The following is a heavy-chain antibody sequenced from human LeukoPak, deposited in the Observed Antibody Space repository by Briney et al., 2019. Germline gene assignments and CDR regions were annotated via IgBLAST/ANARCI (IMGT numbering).Heavy chain of an antibody. CDR1: GYTFNDYY. CDR2: IDPYSGGT. V-gene: IGHV1-2*02. Sequence: ASVKVSCKASGYTFNDYYMHWVRQAPGQGLEWMGWIDPYSGGTNYAQKFQGRVTMTRDTSISTAYMELSRLSSDDTADYYCASGNYYGSGPLFDAWGQGTLVTVSS. D-gene: IGHD3-10*01. J-gene: IGHJ5*02. CDR3: ASGNYYGSGPLFDA.